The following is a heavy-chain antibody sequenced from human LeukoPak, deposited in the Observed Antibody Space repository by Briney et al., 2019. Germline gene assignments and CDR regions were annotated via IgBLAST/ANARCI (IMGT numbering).Heavy chain of an antibody. J-gene: IGHJ6*03. Sequence: GGSLRLSCAASRFTFNTYWMHWVRQAPGKGLVWVSRIDSDGNSTAYADSVKGRFTISRDNAKNSLYLQINSLRAEDTAVYYCARAGRKSRGVDLVRKKETGYYYYMDVWGKGTTVTVSS. V-gene: IGHV3-74*01. CDR1: RFTFNTYW. CDR2: IDSDGNST. D-gene: IGHD3-10*02. CDR3: ARAGRKSRGVDLVRKKETGYYYYMDV.